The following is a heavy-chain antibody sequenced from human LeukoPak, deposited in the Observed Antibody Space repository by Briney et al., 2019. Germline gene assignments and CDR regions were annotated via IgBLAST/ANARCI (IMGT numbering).Heavy chain of an antibody. CDR1: GGTFSSYA. Sequence: GASVKVSCKASGGTFSSYAISWVRQAPGQGLEWMGGIIPIFGTANYAQKFQGRVTITADGSTSTAYMELSSLRSEDTAVYYCARGRDYYGSGANYFDYWGQGTLVTVSS. J-gene: IGHJ4*02. CDR2: IIPIFGTA. D-gene: IGHD3-10*01. CDR3: ARGRDYYGSGANYFDY. V-gene: IGHV1-69*13.